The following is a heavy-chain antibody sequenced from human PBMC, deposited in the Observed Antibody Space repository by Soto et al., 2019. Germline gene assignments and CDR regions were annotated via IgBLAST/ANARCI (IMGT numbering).Heavy chain of an antibody. V-gene: IGHV3-11*01. J-gene: IGHJ3*02. CDR3: ARHVESSPTAMAPSAFDI. D-gene: IGHD5-18*01. Sequence: QVQLVESGGGLVKPGGSLRLSCAASGFTFSEYYMSWIRQAPGKGLEWVSYIRSSGSNIYYADSVKGRFTISRDNAKNSLYLQMNSLRAEDTAVYYCARHVESSPTAMAPSAFDIWGQGTMVTVSS. CDR2: IRSSGSNI. CDR1: GFTFSEYY.